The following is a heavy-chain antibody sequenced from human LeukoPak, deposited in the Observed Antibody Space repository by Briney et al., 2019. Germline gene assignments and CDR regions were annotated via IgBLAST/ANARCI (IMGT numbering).Heavy chain of an antibody. V-gene: IGHV3-30*02. Sequence: PGESLRLSCAASGFTFSSYGMHWVRQAPGKGLEGVTFVRYDGTNKYYADSVKGRFTISRDNSKNTLCLQMNSLRVEDTAVYYCASQSRGALDYWGQGTLVTVSS. D-gene: IGHD3-10*01. J-gene: IGHJ4*02. CDR2: VRYDGTNK. CDR1: GFTFSSYG. CDR3: ASQSRGALDY.